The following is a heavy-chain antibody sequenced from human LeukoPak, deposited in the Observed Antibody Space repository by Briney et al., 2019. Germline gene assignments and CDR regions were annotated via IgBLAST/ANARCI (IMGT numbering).Heavy chain of an antibody. CDR1: GGSISSSSYY. Sequence: PSETLSLTCTVSGGSISSSSYYWGWIRQPPGKGLEWIGSIYYSGSTYYNPSLKSRVTISVDTSKNQFSLKLSSVTAADTAVYYCARDGGSSWYRSYYMDVWGKGTTVTVSS. D-gene: IGHD6-13*01. J-gene: IGHJ6*03. V-gene: IGHV4-39*01. CDR2: IYYSGST. CDR3: ARDGGSSWYRSYYMDV.